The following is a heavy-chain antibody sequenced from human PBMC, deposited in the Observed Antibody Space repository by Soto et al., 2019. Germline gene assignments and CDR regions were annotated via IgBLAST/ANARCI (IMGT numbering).Heavy chain of an antibody. D-gene: IGHD6-13*01. Sequence: ASVKVSCKASGGTFSSYTISWVRQAPGQGLEWMGRIIPILGIANYAQKFQGRVTITADKSTSTAYMELSSLRSEDTAVYYCAGVYSSSWSTKDYNWFDPWGQGTLVTVSS. J-gene: IGHJ5*02. CDR2: IIPILGIA. V-gene: IGHV1-69*02. CDR3: AGVYSSSWSTKDYNWFDP. CDR1: GGTFSSYT.